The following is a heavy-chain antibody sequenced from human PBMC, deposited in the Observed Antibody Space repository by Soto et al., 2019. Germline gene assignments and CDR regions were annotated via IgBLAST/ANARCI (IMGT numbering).Heavy chain of an antibody. CDR1: GYSFASYW. V-gene: IGHV5-51*01. CDR3: ARTRSFGLGFYYDDMDV. D-gene: IGHD3-16*01. J-gene: IGHJ6*02. CDR2: IYPGDSDT. Sequence: GASLKISCQGSGYSFASYWLGWVRQMPGKDLEWMRIIYPGDSDTRYSPSFQGQVTIPADNSLRTAYLQSTSLKAPDTALYYCARTRSFGLGFYYDDMDVWGQGTTVTVSS.